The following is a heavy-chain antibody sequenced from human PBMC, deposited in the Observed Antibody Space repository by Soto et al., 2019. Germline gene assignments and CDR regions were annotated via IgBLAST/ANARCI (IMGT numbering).Heavy chain of an antibody. V-gene: IGHV4-30-4*01. CDR1: GGSIRSGDYY. J-gene: IGHJ3*02. CDR2: IHYSGST. CDR3: ARARHGGGLAFDM. Sequence: PSETLSLTCTVSGGSIRSGDYYWSWIRQPPGKGLEWIGYIHYSGSTDYNPSLKSRVTVSLDTSKNQVSLKLSSATAADTAVYYCARARHGGGLAFDMWGQGTMVTVSS. D-gene: IGHD3-16*01.